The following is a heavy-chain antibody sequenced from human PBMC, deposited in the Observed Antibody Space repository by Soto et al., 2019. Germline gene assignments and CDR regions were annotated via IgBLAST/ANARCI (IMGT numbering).Heavy chain of an antibody. CDR3: ARDLVVLHYYDSSGSAFDI. Sequence: EVQLVDSGGGLVQPGGSLRLSCAGPGFTFSNYEMDWVRQAPGKGLEWVASISRGGTTIYYADSVKGRFTISRDNAKNSLYLQMNSLRAEDTAVYYCARDLVVLHYYDSSGSAFDIWGQGTMVTVSS. V-gene: IGHV3-48*03. D-gene: IGHD3-22*01. CDR2: ISRGGTTI. J-gene: IGHJ3*02. CDR1: GFTFSNYE.